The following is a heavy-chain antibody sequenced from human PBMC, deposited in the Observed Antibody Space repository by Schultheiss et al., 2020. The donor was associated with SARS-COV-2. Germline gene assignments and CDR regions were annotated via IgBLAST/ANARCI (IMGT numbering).Heavy chain of an antibody. V-gene: IGHV4-38-2*01. CDR1: GYSISSGYY. D-gene: IGHD3-10*01. CDR2: IYHSGST. Sequence: SETLSLTCAVSGYSISSGYYWGWIRQPPGKGLEWIGSIYHSGSTNYNPSLKSRVTISVDTSKNQFSLNLNSVTAADTAVYYCARSGSYSGIDYWGQGTLVTVSS. J-gene: IGHJ4*02. CDR3: ARSGSYSGIDY.